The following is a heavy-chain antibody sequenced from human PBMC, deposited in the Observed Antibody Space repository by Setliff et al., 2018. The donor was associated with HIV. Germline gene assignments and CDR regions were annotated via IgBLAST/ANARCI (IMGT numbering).Heavy chain of an antibody. D-gene: IGHD3-10*01. V-gene: IGHV3-11*01. CDR1: GFTFGDYY. J-gene: IGHJ6*03. CDR2: ISDSGNTI. CDR3: AKEGGTYGSDYYYYYMDV. Sequence: PGGSLRLSCAASGFTFGDYYMTWIRQAPGKGLEWVSYISDSGNTISYADSVKGRFTISRDNAKNSLYLQMNSLRAEDTALYYCAKEGGTYGSDYYYYYMDVWGKGTTVTVSS.